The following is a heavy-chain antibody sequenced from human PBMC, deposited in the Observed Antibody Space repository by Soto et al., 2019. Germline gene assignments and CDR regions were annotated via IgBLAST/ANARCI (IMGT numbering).Heavy chain of an antibody. D-gene: IGHD6-13*01. Sequence: VKVSCKASGGTFGSYAISWVRQAPGQGLEWMGGIIPIFGTANYAQKFQGRVTITADESTSTAYMELSSLRSEDTAVYYCARTCIAAAGSYYFDYWGQGTLVTVSS. J-gene: IGHJ4*02. CDR3: ARTCIAAAGSYYFDY. CDR2: IIPIFGTA. CDR1: GGTFGSYA. V-gene: IGHV1-69*01.